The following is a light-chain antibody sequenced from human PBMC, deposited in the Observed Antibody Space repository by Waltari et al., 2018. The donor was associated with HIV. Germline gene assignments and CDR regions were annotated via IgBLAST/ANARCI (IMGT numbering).Light chain of an antibody. CDR1: GSNIRRNT. CDR2: INN. J-gene: IGLJ1*01. V-gene: IGLV1-44*01. CDR3: AAWDDSLHGYV. Sequence: QSVLTQPPSASGTAGQRVTIYCSGSGSNIRRNTVTWYQQHTGVAPKFLIYINNQRPLGVPDRFPGSKSGTSASLAISGLQSEDEADYDCAAWDDSLHGYVFGTGTKVTVL.